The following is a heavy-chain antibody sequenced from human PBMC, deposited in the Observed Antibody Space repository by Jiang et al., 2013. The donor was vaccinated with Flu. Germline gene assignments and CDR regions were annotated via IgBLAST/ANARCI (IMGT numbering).Heavy chain of an antibody. D-gene: IGHD3-9*01. CDR3: ARGLRYFDRLLPGSAFDI. J-gene: IGHJ3*02. V-gene: IGHV4-59*08. Sequence: GPGLVKPSETLSLTCTVSGGSISSYYWSWIRQPPGKGLEWIGYIYYSGSTNYNPSLKSRVTISVDTSKNQFSLKLSSVTAADTAVYYCARGLRYFDRLLPGSAFDIWGQGTMVTVSS. CDR1: GGSISSYY. CDR2: IYYSGST.